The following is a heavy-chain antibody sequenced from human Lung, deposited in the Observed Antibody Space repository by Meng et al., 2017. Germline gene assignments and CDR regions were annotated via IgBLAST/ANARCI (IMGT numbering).Heavy chain of an antibody. D-gene: IGHD2-15*01. V-gene: IGHV1-2*06. CDR3: ASYCRGTSCATY. CDR1: GYTLTGSY. CDR2: VNPNNGGT. J-gene: IGHJ4*02. Sequence: QVQLVQSGAEVKKPGASVKVSCKASGYTLTGSYMHWVRQAPGQGLEWMVRVNPNNGGTNYAQKFQGRVTMTRDTSISTAYLELSRLTSDDTAVYYCASYCRGTSCATYWGQGALVTVSS.